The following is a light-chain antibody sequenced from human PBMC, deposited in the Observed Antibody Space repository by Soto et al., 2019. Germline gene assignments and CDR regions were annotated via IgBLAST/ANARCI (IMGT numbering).Light chain of an antibody. J-gene: IGLJ1*01. Sequence: QSVLTQPASVSGSPGQSITISCTGTSSDIGDSDFVSWYQHHPGKAPKLMIYDVSDRPSGVSNRFSGFKSGNTASLTISGLQAEDEADYYCSSYSVTATLYVFGSGTKLTVL. CDR3: SSYSVTATLYV. V-gene: IGLV2-14*03. CDR2: DVS. CDR1: SSDIGDSDF.